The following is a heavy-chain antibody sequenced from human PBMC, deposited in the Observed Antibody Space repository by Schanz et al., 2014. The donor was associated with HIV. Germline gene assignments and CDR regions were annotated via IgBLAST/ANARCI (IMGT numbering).Heavy chain of an antibody. J-gene: IGHJ4*02. CDR2: ISAYNGNT. CDR1: GYTFTNYG. D-gene: IGHD6-19*01. CDR3: ARTRAIAVVGFDY. V-gene: IGHV1-18*01. Sequence: QLQLVQSGAEVRKSGASVKVSCKASGYTFTNYGITWVRQAAGQGLEWMGWISAYNGNTNHAQMLQGRVTMTTDTSSSTACMELGTLTSDYTAVYSCARTRAIAVVGFDYWGQGTLVTVSS.